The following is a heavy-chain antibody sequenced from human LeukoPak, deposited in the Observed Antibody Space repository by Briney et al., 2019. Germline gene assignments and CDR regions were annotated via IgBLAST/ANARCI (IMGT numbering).Heavy chain of an antibody. CDR2: IVVGSGNT. Sequence: GASVKVSCKASGFTFTSSAVQWVRQARGQRLEWIGWIVVGSGNTNYAQEFQERVTITRDMSTSTAYMELSSLRSEDTAVYYCAAATTVTTVDAFDIWGQGTMVTVPS. CDR3: AAATTVTTVDAFDI. D-gene: IGHD4-17*01. V-gene: IGHV1-58*01. J-gene: IGHJ3*02. CDR1: GFTFTSSA.